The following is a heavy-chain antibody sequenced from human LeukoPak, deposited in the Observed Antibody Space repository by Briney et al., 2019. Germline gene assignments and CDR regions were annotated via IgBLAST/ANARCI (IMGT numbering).Heavy chain of an antibody. CDR1: GFTFSGYW. J-gene: IGHJ6*03. CDR2: INSDGSST. V-gene: IGHV3-74*01. Sequence: SGGSLRLSCAASGFTFSGYWMSWVRQAPGKGLVWVSRINSDGSSTSYAGSVKGRFTISRDNAKNTLYLQMNSLRVEDTAVYYCASRGSHYYYYMDVWGKGTTVTVSS. CDR3: ASRGSHYYYYMDV. D-gene: IGHD3-10*01.